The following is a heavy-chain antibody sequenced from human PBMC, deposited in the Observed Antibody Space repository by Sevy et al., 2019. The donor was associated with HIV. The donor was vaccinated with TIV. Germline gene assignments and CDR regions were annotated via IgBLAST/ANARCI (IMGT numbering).Heavy chain of an antibody. CDR2: IKTEIDGGAA. Sequence: GGSLRLSCAASGLTFSGAWMSWVRLVPGRGLEWLGRIKTEIDGGAADYAAPVKGRFAISRDDSKEMVYLQLKSLQVEDTAVYDCNTDLGIDASNWGQGTLVTVSS. J-gene: IGHJ4*02. CDR1: GLTFSGAW. CDR3: NTDLGIDASN. D-gene: IGHD3-9*01. V-gene: IGHV3-15*01.